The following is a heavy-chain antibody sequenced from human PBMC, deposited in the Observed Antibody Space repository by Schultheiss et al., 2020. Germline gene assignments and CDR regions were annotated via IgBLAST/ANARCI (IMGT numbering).Heavy chain of an antibody. J-gene: IGHJ5*02. CDR2: IRSKANSYAT. D-gene: IGHD3-10*01. V-gene: IGHV3-73*01. CDR3: TRYYYGSGSHNWFDP. CDR1: GFTFSGSA. Sequence: GGSLRLSCAASGFTFSGSAMHWVRQASGKGLEWVGRIRSKANSYATAYAVSVKGRFTISRDDSKNTAYLQMNSLKTEDTAVYYCTRYYYGSGSHNWFDPWGQGTLVTVSS.